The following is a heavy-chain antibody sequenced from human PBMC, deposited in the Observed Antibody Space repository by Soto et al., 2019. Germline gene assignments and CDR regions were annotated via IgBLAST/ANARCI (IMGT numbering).Heavy chain of an antibody. CDR2: IDEYGNTI. CDR3: TRDIGGKGAY. V-gene: IGHV3-74*01. CDR1: GFTFSSYW. J-gene: IGHJ4*02. Sequence: EVQLVESGGGLVQPGGSLRISCATSGFTFSSYWMHWVRQVPGKGLLWVSRIDEYGNTINYADSVRGRFTISRYNARNTLYLEMNSLRAEDTALYYCTRDIGGKGAYWGPGTLVTVSS. D-gene: IGHD3-10*01.